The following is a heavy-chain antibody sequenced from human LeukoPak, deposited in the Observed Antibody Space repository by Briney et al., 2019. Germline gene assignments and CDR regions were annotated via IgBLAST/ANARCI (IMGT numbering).Heavy chain of an antibody. CDR1: GFTVSSTY. CDR2: IYTGGTT. Sequence: GGSLRLSCAASGFTVSSTYMSWLRQAPGKGLDWVSLIYTGGTTYYADSVKGRLTISRDNSENTLYPQIHRLRAEETALYYCARGITGSNNWFDPWGQGNLVTVSP. D-gene: IGHD1-20*01. CDR3: ARGITGSNNWFDP. V-gene: IGHV3-53*01. J-gene: IGHJ5*02.